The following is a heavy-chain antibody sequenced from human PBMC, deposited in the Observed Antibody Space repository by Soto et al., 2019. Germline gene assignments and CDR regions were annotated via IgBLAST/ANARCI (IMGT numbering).Heavy chain of an antibody. V-gene: IGHV3-23*01. CDR3: AKSPYSYGYGPLDY. CDR1: GFTFSSYA. CDR2: ISGSGGST. J-gene: IGHJ4*02. Sequence: QPGGSLRLSCSASGFTFSSYAMSWVRPAPGKGLEWVSAISGSGGSTYYADSVKGRFTISRDNSKNTLYLQMNSLRAEDTAVYYCAKSPYSYGYGPLDYWGQGTLVTVSS. D-gene: IGHD5-18*01.